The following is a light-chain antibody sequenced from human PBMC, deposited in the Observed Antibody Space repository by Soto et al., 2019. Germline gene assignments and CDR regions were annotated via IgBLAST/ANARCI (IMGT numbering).Light chain of an antibody. CDR1: SSDVGRYNY. CDR3: SSYTSSSTLL. CDR2: EVS. Sequence: QSALTQPASVSGSPGQSITISCTGTSSDVGRYNYVSWYQQHPGKAPKLIIYEVSNRPSGVSNRFSGSKSGNTASLTISGLQAEDEADFYCSSYTSSSTLLFGGGTKLTVL. V-gene: IGLV2-14*01. J-gene: IGLJ2*01.